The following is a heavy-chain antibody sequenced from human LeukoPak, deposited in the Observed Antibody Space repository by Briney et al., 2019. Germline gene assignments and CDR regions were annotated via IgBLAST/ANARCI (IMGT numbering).Heavy chain of an antibody. CDR3: AREISYYFDY. CDR1: GFTFSRYS. D-gene: IGHD3-16*02. CDR2: ISTSSLYI. Sequence: GGSLTLSCACSGFTFSRYSMNWVRQARGKDLDGVSCISTSSLYIYYADSVKGRFTISRDNDKKSMYLQMNSLRAEDTAVYYCAREISYYFDYWAQGTLVTVSS. V-gene: IGHV3-21*01. J-gene: IGHJ4*02.